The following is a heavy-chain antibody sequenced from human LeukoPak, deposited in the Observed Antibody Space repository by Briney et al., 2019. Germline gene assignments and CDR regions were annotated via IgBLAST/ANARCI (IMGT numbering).Heavy chain of an antibody. J-gene: IGHJ6*03. CDR1: GGSFSGYY. CDR2: INHSGST. Sequence: SETLSLTCAVYGGSFSGYYWSWIRQPPGKGLEWIGEINHSGSTNYNPSLKSRVTISVDTSKNQFSLKLSSVAAADTAVYYCARARGFWSGYYYYCYYYMDVWGKGTTVTVSS. V-gene: IGHV4-34*01. D-gene: IGHD3-3*01. CDR3: ARARGFWSGYYYYCYYYMDV.